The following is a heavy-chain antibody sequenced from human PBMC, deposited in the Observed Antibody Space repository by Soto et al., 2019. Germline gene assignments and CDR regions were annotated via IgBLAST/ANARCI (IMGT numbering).Heavy chain of an antibody. D-gene: IGHD3-22*01. Sequence: GGSLRLSCAASGFTFSSYAMSWVRQAPGKGLEWVSAISGSGVSTYYADSVKGRFTISRDNSKNTLYLQMNSLRAEDTAVYYCAKSPGMYYYDSSGYYHYDYWGQGTTVTVSS. CDR3: AKSPGMYYYDSSGYYHYDY. J-gene: IGHJ4*03. CDR1: GFTFSSYA. V-gene: IGHV3-23*01. CDR2: ISGSGVST.